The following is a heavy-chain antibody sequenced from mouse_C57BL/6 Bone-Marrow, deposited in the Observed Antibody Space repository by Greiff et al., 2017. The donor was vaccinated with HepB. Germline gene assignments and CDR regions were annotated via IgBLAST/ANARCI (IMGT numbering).Heavy chain of an antibody. CDR1: GFTFTDYY. D-gene: IGHD1-1*01. V-gene: IGHV7-3*01. CDR2: IRNKANGYTT. CDR3: ARYRYYGSSLYWYFDV. J-gene: IGHJ1*03. Sequence: EVKLVESGGGLVQPGGSLSLSCAASGFTFTDYYMSWVRQPPGKALEWLGFIRNKANGYTTEYSASVKGRFTISRDNSQSILYLQMNALRAEDSATYYCARYRYYGSSLYWYFDVWGTGTTVTVSS.